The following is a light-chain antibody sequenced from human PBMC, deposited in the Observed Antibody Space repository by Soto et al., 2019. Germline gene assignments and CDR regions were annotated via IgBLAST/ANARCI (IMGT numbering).Light chain of an antibody. Sequence: IVMTRSPGTLSVSPGEGATLSCRASLSVSTNLAWYQQKPGQAPRLLIYGASTRATGISARFSGSGSGTEFSLTISSLQSEDFAVYYCQQYNIWHPITCGGGTKVDI. CDR3: QQYNIWHPIT. J-gene: IGKJ4*01. V-gene: IGKV3-15*01. CDR1: LSVSTN. CDR2: GAS.